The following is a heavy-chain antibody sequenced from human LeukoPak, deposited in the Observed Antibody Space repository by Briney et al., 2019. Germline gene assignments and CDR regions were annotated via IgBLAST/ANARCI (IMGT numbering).Heavy chain of an antibody. CDR1: GFTFSDYY. CDR2: ISSSSSYT. J-gene: IGHJ4*02. D-gene: IGHD4-23*01. CDR3: ARVFHHATTVVLDY. Sequence: GGSLRLSSAASGFTFSDYYMSWIRQAPGKGLEWVSYISSSSSYTNYADSVKGRFTISRDNAKNSLYLQMNSLRAEDTAVYYCARVFHHATTVVLDYGGQGTLVTVSS. V-gene: IGHV3-11*06.